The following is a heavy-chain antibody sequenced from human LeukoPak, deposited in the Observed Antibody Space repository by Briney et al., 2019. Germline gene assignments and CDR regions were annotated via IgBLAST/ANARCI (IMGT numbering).Heavy chain of an antibody. CDR3: ARPPRGEGGSLRFDY. CDR1: GYTFTSYY. D-gene: IGHD3-16*01. Sequence: ASVKVSCKASGYTFTSYYMHWVRQAPGQGLEWMGIINPSGGSTSYAQKFQGRVTMTRDTSTSTVYMELSSLRSEDTAVYYCARPPRGEGGSLRFDYWGQGTLVTDSS. V-gene: IGHV1-46*01. J-gene: IGHJ4*02. CDR2: INPSGGST.